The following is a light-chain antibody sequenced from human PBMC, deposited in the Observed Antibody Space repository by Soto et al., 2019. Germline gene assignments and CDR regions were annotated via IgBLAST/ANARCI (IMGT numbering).Light chain of an antibody. V-gene: IGLV2-14*03. CDR3: SSYTSSRTYV. Sequence: QSALTQPASVSGSPGQSITISCTGTSSDVGAYNFVSWHQQHPGKAPKLIIYNVYDRPSGISYRFSGSKSGNTASLTISGLQDEDEADYYCSSYTSSRTYVFGTGTKLTVL. CDR2: NVY. CDR1: SSDVGAYNF. J-gene: IGLJ1*01.